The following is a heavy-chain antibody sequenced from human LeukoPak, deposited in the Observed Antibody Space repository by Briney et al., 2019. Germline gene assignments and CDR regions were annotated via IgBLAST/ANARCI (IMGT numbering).Heavy chain of an antibody. J-gene: IGHJ4*02. D-gene: IGHD4-17*01. CDR1: GFTFSSYG. V-gene: IGHV3-30*03. CDR3: ARYNYGDYDFDY. Sequence: PGRSLGLSCAASGFTFSSYGMHWVRQAPGKGLEWVAVISYDGSNKYYADSVKGRFTISRDNAKNSLFLQMNSLRAEDTAVYYCARYNYGDYDFDYWGQGTLVTVSS. CDR2: ISYDGSNK.